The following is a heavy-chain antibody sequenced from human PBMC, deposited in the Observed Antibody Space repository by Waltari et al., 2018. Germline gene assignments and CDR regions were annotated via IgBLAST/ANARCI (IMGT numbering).Heavy chain of an antibody. V-gene: IGHV1-69*04. J-gene: IGHJ4*02. CDR2: IIPIFVKA. CDR1: GGTFSSYA. Sequence: QVQLVQSGAEVKKPGSSVKVSCKASGGTFSSYAISWVRQAPGQGLEWMGRIIPIFVKANDAKKFQGSVKITADKSTSTAYMDLSSLRSEDTAVYYCARDPPQTNTGTTIADDYWGQGTLVTVSA. CDR3: ARDPPQTNTGTTIADDY. D-gene: IGHD4-17*01.